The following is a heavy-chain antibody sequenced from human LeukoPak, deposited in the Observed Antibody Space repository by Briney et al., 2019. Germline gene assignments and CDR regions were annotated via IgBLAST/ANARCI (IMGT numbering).Heavy chain of an antibody. CDR1: GFTFSDFG. Sequence: GGSLRLSCAGSGFTFSDFGMHWVRQAPGKGLQWLAMISSDGNIKVSLDSVKGRFTTSRENSKNTLYLEMTRLSVEGTAVYYCAKVGRGAIEADWGQGTLVIVSS. V-gene: IGHV3-30*18. D-gene: IGHD3-10*01. CDR2: ISSDGNIK. CDR3: AKVGRGAIEAD. J-gene: IGHJ4*02.